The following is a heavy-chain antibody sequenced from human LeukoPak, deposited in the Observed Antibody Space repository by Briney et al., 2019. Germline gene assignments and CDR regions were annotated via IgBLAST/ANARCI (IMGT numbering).Heavy chain of an antibody. CDR2: INSDGSST. CDR3: AKDERAGRSGWQFDY. D-gene: IGHD6-19*01. CDR1: GFTFSSYW. J-gene: IGHJ4*02. Sequence: GGSLRLSCAASGFTFSSYWMHWVRQAPGKGLVWVSRINSDGSSTSYADSVKGRFTISGDNSKNTLYLQMNSLRAEDTAVYYCAKDERAGRSGWQFDYWGQGTLVTVSS. V-gene: IGHV3-74*01.